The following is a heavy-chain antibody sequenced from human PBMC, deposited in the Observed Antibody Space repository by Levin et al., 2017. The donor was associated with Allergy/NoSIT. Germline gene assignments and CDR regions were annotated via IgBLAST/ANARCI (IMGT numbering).Heavy chain of an antibody. CDR1: GFTFNNYA. Sequence: PGGSLRLSCAASGFTFNNYAINWVRQAPGKGLKWVSATSGSGVSTYYADSVKGRFTISRDNSKNTLFLQMSSLTAEDTAMYYCAKVATVGSTFHAFDIWGQGTMVTVSS. V-gene: IGHV3-23*01. CDR3: AKVATVGSTFHAFDI. CDR2: TSGSGVST. J-gene: IGHJ3*02. D-gene: IGHD1-26*01.